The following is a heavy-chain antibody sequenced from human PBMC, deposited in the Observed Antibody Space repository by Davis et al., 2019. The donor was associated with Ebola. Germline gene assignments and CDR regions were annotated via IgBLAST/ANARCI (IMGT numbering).Heavy chain of an antibody. CDR1: GFTFSNSW. V-gene: IGHV3-7*03. CDR3: VRGGSPTAY. Sequence: PGGSLRLSCAASGFTFSNSWMSWARQAPGKGLECVAHIKEDGSKEFYVDSVKGRFTISRDNAKSSLYLQMNSLRAEDTAVFYCVRGGSPTAYWGQGTPATVSS. CDR2: IKEDGSKE. J-gene: IGHJ1*01.